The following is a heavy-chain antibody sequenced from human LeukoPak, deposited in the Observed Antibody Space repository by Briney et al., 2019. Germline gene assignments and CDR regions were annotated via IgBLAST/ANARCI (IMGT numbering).Heavy chain of an antibody. Sequence: PGGSLRLSCAAYGFTFDDHGMSWVRQVPGKGLEWVSGINWNGGSTGYADSVKGRFTISRDNTKNSLYLQMNSLRAEDTALYYCAAGDRNGWYFDYWGQGTLVTVSS. CDR3: AAGDRNGWYFDY. CDR2: INWNGGST. V-gene: IGHV3-20*04. CDR1: GFTFDDHG. D-gene: IGHD6-19*01. J-gene: IGHJ4*02.